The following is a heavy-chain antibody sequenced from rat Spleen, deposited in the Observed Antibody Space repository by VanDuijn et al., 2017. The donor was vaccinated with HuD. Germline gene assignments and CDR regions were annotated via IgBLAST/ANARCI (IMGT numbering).Heavy chain of an antibody. CDR1: GLSLTSNS. CDR3: VREWGHNNSGYFDY. D-gene: IGHD1-10*01. V-gene: IGHV2-47*01. Sequence: QVQLKESGPGLVQPSQTLSLTCTVSGLSLTSNSVSWIRQPPGEGLEWMGIIWSNGGTDYNSALKSRLTISRDTSTSQVFLKMDSLQTEDIATYYCVREWGHNNSGYFDYWGQGAVVTVSS. J-gene: IGHJ2*01. CDR2: IWSNGGT.